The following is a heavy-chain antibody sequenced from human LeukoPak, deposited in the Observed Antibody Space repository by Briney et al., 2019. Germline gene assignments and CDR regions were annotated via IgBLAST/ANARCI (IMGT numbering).Heavy chain of an antibody. CDR3: ARDQREGIAAAGLGT. Sequence: PGGSLRLSCAASGFTFSSYSMNWVRQAPGKGLEWVSSISSSSSYIYYADSVKGRFTISRDNAKNSLYLQINSLRAEDTAVYYCARDQREGIAAAGLGTWGQGTLVTVSS. CDR2: ISSSSSYI. CDR1: GFTFSSYS. V-gene: IGHV3-21*01. J-gene: IGHJ5*02. D-gene: IGHD6-13*01.